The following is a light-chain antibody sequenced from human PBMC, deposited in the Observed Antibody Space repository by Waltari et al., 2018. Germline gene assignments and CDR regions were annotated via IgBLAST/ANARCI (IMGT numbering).Light chain of an antibody. V-gene: IGLV2-23*02. CDR3: CSYAGHSTYV. CDR2: EVS. J-gene: IGLJ1*01. CDR1: SSDVWNYNL. Sequence: QSALTQPASVSGSPGQSITISCPVPSSDVWNYNLAPRYQQHPAKSPNLMIYEVSQRPSGVSNRFSGSKSGNTASLTISGLQPEDETDYYCCSYAGHSTYVFGTGTKVTVL.